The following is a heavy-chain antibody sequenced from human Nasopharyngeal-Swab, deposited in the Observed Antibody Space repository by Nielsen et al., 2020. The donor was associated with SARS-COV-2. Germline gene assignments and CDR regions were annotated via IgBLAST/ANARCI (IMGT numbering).Heavy chain of an antibody. Sequence: SETLSLTCAVYGGSFSGYYWSWIRQPPGKGLEWIGEINHSGSTNYNPSLKSRVTISVDTSKNQFSLKLSSVTAADRAVYYCARSLPGYCTNGVCHYYGMDVWGQGTTVIVSS. CDR3: ARSLPGYCTNGVCHYYGMDV. CDR2: INHSGST. D-gene: IGHD2-8*01. J-gene: IGHJ6*02. CDR1: GGSFSGYY. V-gene: IGHV4-34*01.